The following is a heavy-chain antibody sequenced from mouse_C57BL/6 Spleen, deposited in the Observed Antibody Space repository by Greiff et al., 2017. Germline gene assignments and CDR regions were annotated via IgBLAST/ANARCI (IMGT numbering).Heavy chain of an antibody. CDR1: GYTFTDYN. CDR2: INPNNGGT. CDR3: ARNRLYYGSSYWYFDV. D-gene: IGHD1-1*01. Sequence: VQLQQSGPELVKPGASVKIPCKASGYTFTDYNMDWVKQSHGKSLEWIGDINPNNGGTIYNQKFKGKATLTVDKSSSTAYMELRSLTSEDTAVYYCARNRLYYGSSYWYFDVWGTGTTVTVSS. V-gene: IGHV1-18*01. J-gene: IGHJ1*03.